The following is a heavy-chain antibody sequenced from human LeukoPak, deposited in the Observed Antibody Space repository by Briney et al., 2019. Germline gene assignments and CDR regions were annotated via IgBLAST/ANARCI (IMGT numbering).Heavy chain of an antibody. CDR2: IYHSGST. CDR1: GYSISSGYY. CDR3: ARPSEAFSFGY. Sequence: SETLSLTCAVSGYSISSGYYWGWIRQPPGQGLEWIGSIYHSGSTYYNPSLKSRVTISVDTSKNQFSLKLSSVTAADTAVYYCARPSEAFSFGYWGQGTLGTVSA. J-gene: IGHJ4*02. V-gene: IGHV4-38-2*01.